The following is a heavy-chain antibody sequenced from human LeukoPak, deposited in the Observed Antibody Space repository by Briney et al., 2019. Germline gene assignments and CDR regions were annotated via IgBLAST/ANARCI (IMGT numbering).Heavy chain of an antibody. V-gene: IGHV3-21*01. CDR3: ATDSYVSGSYYRLFY. Sequence: PGGTLRLSCVVSGFTFSSYAMNWVRQAPGKGLEWVSSISSSSSYINYADSVKGRFTISRDNAKNTLYLQMNNLRAEDTAIYYCATDSYVSGSYYRLFYWGQGTLVTVSS. D-gene: IGHD3-10*01. CDR1: GFTFSSYA. J-gene: IGHJ4*02. CDR2: ISSSSSYI.